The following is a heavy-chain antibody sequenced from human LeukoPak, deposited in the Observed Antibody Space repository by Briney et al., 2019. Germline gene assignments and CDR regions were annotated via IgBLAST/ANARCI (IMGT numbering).Heavy chain of an antibody. Sequence: GRSLRLSCAASGFTFSSYAMHWVRQAPGKGLEWVGRTRNKANSYTTVYAASVQGRFTVSRDDTKNSLYLQMNSLKTEDTAVYYCARGYHSFDVWGQGTTVTVSS. CDR1: GFTFSSYA. D-gene: IGHD1-26*01. CDR2: TRNKANSYTT. CDR3: ARGYHSFDV. J-gene: IGHJ6*02. V-gene: IGHV3-72*01.